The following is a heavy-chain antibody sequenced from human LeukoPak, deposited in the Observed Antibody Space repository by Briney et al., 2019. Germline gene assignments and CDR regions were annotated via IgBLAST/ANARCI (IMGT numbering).Heavy chain of an antibody. CDR3: ARETSGSYYADY. D-gene: IGHD1-26*01. CDR1: GFTFSSYS. J-gene: IGHJ4*02. CDR2: ISSSSSYI. Sequence: GGSLRLSCAASGFTFSSYSMNWVRQAPGKGLEWVSSISSSSSYIYYADSVKGRFTISRDNAKNSLYLQMNSLRAEDTAVYYCARETSGSYYADYWGQGTPVTVSS. V-gene: IGHV3-21*01.